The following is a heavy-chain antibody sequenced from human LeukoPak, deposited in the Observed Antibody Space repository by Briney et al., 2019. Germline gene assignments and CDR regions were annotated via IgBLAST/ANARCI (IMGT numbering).Heavy chain of an antibody. D-gene: IGHD3-22*01. J-gene: IGHJ4*02. CDR2: INWNGGST. CDR3: AKVYGSSSSGYYYDSSGLDYFDY. Sequence: PGGSLRLSCAASGFTFDDYGMSWVRQAPGKGLEWVSGINWNGGSTGYADSVKGRFTISRDNSKNTLYLQMNSLRAEDTAVYYCAKVYGSSSSGYYYDSSGLDYFDYWGQGTLVTVSS. V-gene: IGHV3-20*04. CDR1: GFTFDDYG.